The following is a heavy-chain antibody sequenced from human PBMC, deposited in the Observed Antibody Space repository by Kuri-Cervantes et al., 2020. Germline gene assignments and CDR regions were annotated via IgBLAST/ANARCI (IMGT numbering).Heavy chain of an antibody. J-gene: IGHJ5*02. CDR2: ISWNSGSI. CDR3: AKVSGYDLSPFNWFDP. D-gene: IGHD5-12*01. V-gene: IGHV3-9*01. Sequence: LSLTCAASGFTFDDYAMHWVRQAPGKGLEWVSGISWNSGSIGYADSVKGRFTISRDNAKNSLYLQMNSLRAEDTALYYCAKVSGYDLSPFNWFDPWGQGTLVTVSS. CDR1: GFTFDDYA.